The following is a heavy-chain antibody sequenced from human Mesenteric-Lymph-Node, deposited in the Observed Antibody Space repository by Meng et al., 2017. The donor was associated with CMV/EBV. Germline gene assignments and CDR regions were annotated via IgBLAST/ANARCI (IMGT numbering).Heavy chain of an antibody. Sequence: SCAASCFPFIRYWVFGVRQAPGKGLLNVSRINHDGSVTTSAEAVKGRFTISRENARDMLFLQMDSLRAEDTAVYYCERWGVGSAGDYWGQGILVTVSS. V-gene: IGHV3-74*01. D-gene: IGHD6-13*01. CDR3: ERWGVGSAGDY. CDR1: CFPFIRYW. CDR2: INHDGSVT. J-gene: IGHJ4*02.